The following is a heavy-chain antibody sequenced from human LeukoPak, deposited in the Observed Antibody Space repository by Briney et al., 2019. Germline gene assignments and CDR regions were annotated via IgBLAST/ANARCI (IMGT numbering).Heavy chain of an antibody. CDR3: AKVSRYCSGGSCYYHPFDY. D-gene: IGHD2-15*01. CDR1: GFTFSSYA. Sequence: GGSLRLSCAASGFTFSSYAMSWVRQAPGKGLEWVSAISGSGGSTYYADSVKGRFTISRDNSKNTLYLQMNSLRAEDTAVYYCAKVSRYCSGGSCYYHPFDYWGQGTLVTVSS. J-gene: IGHJ4*02. V-gene: IGHV3-23*01. CDR2: ISGSGGST.